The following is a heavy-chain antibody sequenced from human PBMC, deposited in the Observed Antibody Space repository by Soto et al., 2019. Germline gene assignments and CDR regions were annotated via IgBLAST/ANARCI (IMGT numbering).Heavy chain of an antibody. Sequence: EVQLVESGGGLDQPGGSLRLSCVAFGFTFSDYYMDWVRQSPGKGLERIGRVRNKVNSYTTEYAASVKGRFTISRDDSKSSLFLQMGSLKTEDTAVYYCSRAGIMTAPYYSDYWGQGTLVTVSS. CDR1: GFTFSDYY. CDR3: SRAGIMTAPYYSDY. V-gene: IGHV3-72*01. J-gene: IGHJ4*01. CDR2: VRNKVNSYTT. D-gene: IGHD2-21*02.